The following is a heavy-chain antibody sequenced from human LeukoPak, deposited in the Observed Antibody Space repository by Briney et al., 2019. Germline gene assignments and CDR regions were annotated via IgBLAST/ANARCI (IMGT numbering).Heavy chain of an antibody. CDR2: ISAYNGNT. CDR3: ARIGSSYYDFWSGYLDQYYFDY. J-gene: IGHJ4*02. V-gene: IGHV1-18*01. D-gene: IGHD3-3*01. Sequence: ASVKVSCKASGYTFTSYGISWVRQAPGQGLEWMGWISAYNGNTNYAQKLQGRVTMTTDTSTSTAYMELRSLRSDDTAVYYCARIGSSYYDFWSGYLDQYYFDYWGQGTLVTVSS. CDR1: GYTFTSYG.